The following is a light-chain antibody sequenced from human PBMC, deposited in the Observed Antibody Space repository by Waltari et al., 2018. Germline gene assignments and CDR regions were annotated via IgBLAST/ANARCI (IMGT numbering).Light chain of an antibody. CDR1: QSLLFSSNNKNH. Sequence: DIVMTQSPDCLAVPLGERATINCKSNQSLLFSSNNKNHLAWYQQKTGQPPKLLIYWASTRESGVPDRFSGSGSGTDFTLTITSLQTEYVAVYYCQQYYRSPSLTFGGGTKVEIK. CDR3: QQYYRSPSLT. CDR2: WAS. J-gene: IGKJ4*01. V-gene: IGKV4-1*01.